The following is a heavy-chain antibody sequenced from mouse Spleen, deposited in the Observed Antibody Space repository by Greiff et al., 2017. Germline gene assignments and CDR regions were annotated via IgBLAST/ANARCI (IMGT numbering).Heavy chain of an antibody. D-gene: IGHD2-4*01. CDR2: INPNNGGT. J-gene: IGHJ3*01. CDR1: GYTFTDYN. Sequence: EVQLQQSGPELVKPGASVKIPCKASGYTFTDYNMGWVKQSHGKSLEWIGDINPNNGGTIYNQKFKGKATLTVDKSSSTAYMELRSVTSEDTAVYYCARDDYDGLAYWGQGTLVTVSA. CDR3: ARDDYDGLAY. V-gene: IGHV1-18*01.